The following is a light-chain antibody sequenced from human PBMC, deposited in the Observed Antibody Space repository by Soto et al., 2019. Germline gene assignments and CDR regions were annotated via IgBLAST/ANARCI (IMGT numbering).Light chain of an antibody. V-gene: IGKV1-5*01. J-gene: IGKJ2*01. CDR3: QQYTTYPYT. CDR2: GAS. Sequence: DIQMTQSPSTLTASVGDRVTITCRASQSVSNWLAWYQQKPGKAPKLLIYGASSLDSGVPSRFSGSGSGTEFTLTITSLQPDDFATYYCQQYTTYPYTFGQGTKLGIK. CDR1: QSVSNW.